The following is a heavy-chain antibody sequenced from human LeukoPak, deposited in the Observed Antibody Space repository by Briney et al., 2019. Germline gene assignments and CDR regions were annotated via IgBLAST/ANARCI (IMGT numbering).Heavy chain of an antibody. V-gene: IGHV1-18*04. D-gene: IGHD6-13*01. Sequence: GASVKVSCKASGYTFTSDGLSWVRQAPGHGLESMGWISPYTGNTNYAQKLQDRVTMTTDTSTSTAYMELRSLRSDDTAVYYCARDFGGSSWYEVGNYFDYWGQGTLVTVSS. CDR2: ISPYTGNT. CDR1: GYTFTSDG. J-gene: IGHJ4*02. CDR3: ARDFGGSSWYEVGNYFDY.